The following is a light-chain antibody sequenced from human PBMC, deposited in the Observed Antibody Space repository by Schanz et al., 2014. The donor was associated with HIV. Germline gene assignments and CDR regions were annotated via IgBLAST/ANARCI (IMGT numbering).Light chain of an antibody. CDR1: SSDVGGYNY. Sequence: QSALTQPASVSGSPGQSITISCTGTSSDVGGYNYVSWYQHHPGKAPKLMIYDVSYRPSGVPDRFSGSKSGNTASLTISGLQAEDEADYYCCSFTRGTTPVIFGGGTKVTVL. CDR2: DVS. CDR3: CSFTRGTTPVI. J-gene: IGLJ2*01. V-gene: IGLV2-14*03.